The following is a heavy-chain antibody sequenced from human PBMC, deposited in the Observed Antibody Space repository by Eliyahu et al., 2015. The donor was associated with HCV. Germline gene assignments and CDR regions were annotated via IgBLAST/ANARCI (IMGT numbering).Heavy chain of an antibody. V-gene: IGHV1-69*01. CDR2: IIPIFGSA. J-gene: IGHJ4*02. CDR3: AREGRGNDHSNPIDY. Sequence: QVQLVQSGAEVKKPGXSVXVSXKASXGAFXTYAITWXXQAPGQGLEWMGGIIPIFGSAKYAQKFQGRVTITADESTNTVYMELSSLNSDDTAVYYCAREGRGNDHSNPIDYWGQGTLVTVSS. D-gene: IGHD4-11*01. CDR1: XGAFXTYA.